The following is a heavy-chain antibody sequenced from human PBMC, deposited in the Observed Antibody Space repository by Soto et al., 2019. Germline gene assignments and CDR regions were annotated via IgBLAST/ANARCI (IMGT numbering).Heavy chain of an antibody. CDR3: ARHRRTTVAKFYFDN. CDR1: GGSINSYC. D-gene: IGHD4-4*01. V-gene: IGHV4-59*08. CDR2: IFDSGNA. J-gene: IGHJ4*02. Sequence: SETLSLTCTVSGGSINSYCWSWIRQPPGKGLEWIAYIFDSGNANYNPSLKSRVTISVDTSKNQFSLKLTSVAAADTAVYYCARHRRTTVAKFYFDNWGQGALVTVSS.